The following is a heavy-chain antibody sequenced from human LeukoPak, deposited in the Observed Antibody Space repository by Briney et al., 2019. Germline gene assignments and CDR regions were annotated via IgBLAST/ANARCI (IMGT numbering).Heavy chain of an antibody. Sequence: GGSLRLSCAASGFTFSSYSMNWVRQAPGKGLEWVSSISSSSSYIYYADSVKGRFTISRDNAKNSLYLQMNSLRAEDTAVYYCARSLGATDAFDIWGQGTMVTVSS. CDR2: ISSSSSYI. CDR1: GFTFSSYS. V-gene: IGHV3-21*01. D-gene: IGHD3-10*01. J-gene: IGHJ3*02. CDR3: ARSLGATDAFDI.